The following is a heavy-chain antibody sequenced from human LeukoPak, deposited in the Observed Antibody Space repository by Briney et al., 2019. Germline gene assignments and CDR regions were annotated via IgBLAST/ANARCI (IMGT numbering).Heavy chain of an antibody. Sequence: GGSLRLSCAASGFTFSSYNMNWARQAPGKGLEWISYISSRGDSVYYAYSVQGRFTISRDNGKNSLYLQMDSLRAEDTAVYYCARGFFGILTGKFDYWGQGTLVTVSS. J-gene: IGHJ4*02. CDR1: GFTFSSYN. CDR3: ARGFFGILTGKFDY. V-gene: IGHV3-48*01. CDR2: ISSRGDSV. D-gene: IGHD3-9*01.